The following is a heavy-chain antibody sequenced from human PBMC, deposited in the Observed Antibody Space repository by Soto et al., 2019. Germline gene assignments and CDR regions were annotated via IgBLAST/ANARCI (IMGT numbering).Heavy chain of an antibody. V-gene: IGHV3-15*07. CDR2: IKSKTDGGTT. CDR1: GFTFSNAW. CDR3: TTDPGSLRYNWNWFYYYGMDV. J-gene: IGHJ6*02. Sequence: PGGSLRLSCAASGFTFSNAWMNWVLQAPGKGLEWVGRIKSKTDGGTTDYAAPVKGRFTISRDDSKNTLYLQMNSLKTEDTAVYYCTTDPGSLRYNWNWFYYYGMDVWGQGTTVTVSS. D-gene: IGHD1-7*01.